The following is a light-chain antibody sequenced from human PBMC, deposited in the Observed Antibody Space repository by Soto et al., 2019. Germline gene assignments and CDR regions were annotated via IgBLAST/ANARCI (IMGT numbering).Light chain of an antibody. J-gene: IGLJ1*01. CDR3: SSYTTSNTPLYV. Sequence: QSVLTQPASVSGSPRQSITISCTGTSSDTAGYNYVSWYQQHPGKAPKLMIYEVSNRPSGVSNRFSGSQSGNTASLTISGLQAEDEANYYCSSYTTSNTPLYVFGTGTKLTVL. V-gene: IGLV2-14*01. CDR1: SSDTAGYNY. CDR2: EVS.